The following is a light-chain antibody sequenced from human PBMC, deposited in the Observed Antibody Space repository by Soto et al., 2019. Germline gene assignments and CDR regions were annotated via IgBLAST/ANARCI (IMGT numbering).Light chain of an antibody. CDR1: SSDVGGYNY. CDR3: SSYTSSSSRYA. V-gene: IGLV2-14*01. Sequence: QSVLTQPASVSGSPGQSITISCTGTSSDVGGYNYVCWYQQHPGKAPKLMIYEVSNRPSGVSNRFSGSKSGNTASLTISGLQAEDEADYYCSSYTSSSSRYAFGTGTKLTVL. J-gene: IGLJ1*01. CDR2: EVS.